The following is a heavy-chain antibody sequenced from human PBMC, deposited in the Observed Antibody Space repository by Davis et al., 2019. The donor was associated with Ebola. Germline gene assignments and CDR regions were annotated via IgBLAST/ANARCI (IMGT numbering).Heavy chain of an antibody. J-gene: IGHJ5*02. Sequence: GESLKISCAASGFTFSSYVMSWVRQAPGKGLEWVSAISDSGGSTYYADSVQGRFTISRDNSKNTLYLQMNSLRAEDTAVYYCAKDRMLDWFDPWGQGTLVTVSS. D-gene: IGHD3-16*01. CDR3: AKDRMLDWFDP. CDR1: GFTFSSYV. V-gene: IGHV3-23*01. CDR2: ISDSGGST.